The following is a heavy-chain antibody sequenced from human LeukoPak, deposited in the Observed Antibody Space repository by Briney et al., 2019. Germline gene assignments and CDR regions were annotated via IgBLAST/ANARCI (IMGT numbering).Heavy chain of an antibody. V-gene: IGHV1-46*01. CDR3: ARDRRFYYDSSGYTPFDY. J-gene: IGHJ4*02. Sequence: ASVKVSCKASGYTFTSYYMHWVRQAPGQGLEWMGIINPSGGSTSCAQKFQGRVTMTRDTSTSTVYMELSSLRSEDTAVYYCARDRRFYYDSSGYTPFDYWGQGTLVTVSS. D-gene: IGHD3-22*01. CDR1: GYTFTSYY. CDR2: INPSGGST.